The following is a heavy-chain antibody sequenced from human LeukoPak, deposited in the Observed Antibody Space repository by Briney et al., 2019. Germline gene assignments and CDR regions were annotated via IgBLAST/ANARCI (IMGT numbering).Heavy chain of an antibody. D-gene: IGHD1-7*01. CDR1: GEPFNGYY. J-gene: IGHJ4*02. V-gene: IGHV4-34*01. Sequence: SETLSLTCAVYGEPFNGYYWNWIRQSPGKGLEWIGEINHSGSTNYNPSLKSRVTISVDTSKNQFSLKLSSVTAADTAVYYCARNRITGTTWFYWGQGTLVTVSS. CDR3: ARNRITGTTWFY. CDR2: INHSGST.